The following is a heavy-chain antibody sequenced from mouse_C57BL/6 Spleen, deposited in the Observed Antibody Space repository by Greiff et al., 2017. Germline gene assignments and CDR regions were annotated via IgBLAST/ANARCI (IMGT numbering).Heavy chain of an antibody. CDR1: GFTFTDYY. CDR2: IRNKANGYTT. Sequence: EVKLVESGGGLVQPGGSLSLSCAASGFTFTDYYMSWVRQPPGKALEWLGFIRNKANGYTTEYSASVKGRFTISRDNSQSILYLQRNALRAEDSATYYCARSGNYWYFDVWGTGTTVTVSS. J-gene: IGHJ1*03. CDR3: ARSGNYWYFDV. D-gene: IGHD2-1*01. V-gene: IGHV7-3*01.